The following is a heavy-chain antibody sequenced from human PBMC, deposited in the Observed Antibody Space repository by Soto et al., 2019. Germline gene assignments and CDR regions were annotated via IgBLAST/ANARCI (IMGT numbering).Heavy chain of an antibody. V-gene: IGHV3-21*01. CDR3: ARIICSSTSCYPDREDYYYYYYMDV. D-gene: IGHD2-2*01. J-gene: IGHJ6*03. Sequence: GGSLRLSCAASGFTFSSYSMNWVRQAPGKGLEWVSSISSSSSYIYYADSVKGRFTISRDNAKNSLYLQMNSLRAEDTAVYYCARIICSSTSCYPDREDYYYYYYMDVWGKGTTVTVSS. CDR1: GFTFSSYS. CDR2: ISSSSSYI.